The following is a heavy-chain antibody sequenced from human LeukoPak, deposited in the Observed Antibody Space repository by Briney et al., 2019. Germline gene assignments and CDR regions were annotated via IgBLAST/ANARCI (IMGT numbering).Heavy chain of an antibody. CDR1: GFTFGDYA. CDR2: IRSKAYGGTT. CDR3: TRGIQLWYSDY. J-gene: IGHJ4*02. V-gene: IGHV3-49*04. Sequence: GGSLRLSCTASGFTFGDYAMSWVRQAPGKGLEWVGFIRSKAYGGTTEYAASVKGRFTISRDDSKSIAYLQMNSLKTEDTAVYYCTRGIQLWYSDYWGQETLVTVSS. D-gene: IGHD5-18*01.